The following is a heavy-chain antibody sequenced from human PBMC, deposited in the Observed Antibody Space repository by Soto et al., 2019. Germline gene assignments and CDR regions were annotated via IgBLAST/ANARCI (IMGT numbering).Heavy chain of an antibody. CDR3: ARESAYDISTGRGRWFDP. J-gene: IGHJ5*02. CDR1: GGSFSGYY. D-gene: IGHD3-9*01. Sequence: SETLSLTCAVYGGSFSGYYWSWIRQPPGKGLEWIGEINHSGSTNYNPSLRSRVTISADMSKNQFSLKLSSVTAADTAVYYCARESAYDISTGRGRWFDPWGQGTLVTVSS. CDR2: INHSGST. V-gene: IGHV4-34*01.